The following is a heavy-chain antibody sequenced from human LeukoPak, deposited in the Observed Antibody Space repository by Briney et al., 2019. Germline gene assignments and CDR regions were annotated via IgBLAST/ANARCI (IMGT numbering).Heavy chain of an antibody. CDR3: IRGGGSL. V-gene: IGHV3-74*01. D-gene: IGHD4-23*01. J-gene: IGHJ4*02. CDR2: INNDGSST. CDR1: GFTFSSYW. Sequence: GGSLRLSCAASGFTFSSYWMHWVRQAPGKGLVWVSRINNDGSSTTYADSVKGRFTISRDNPKDTLYLQMNSLRAEDTAVYYCIRGGGSLWGQGTLVTVSS.